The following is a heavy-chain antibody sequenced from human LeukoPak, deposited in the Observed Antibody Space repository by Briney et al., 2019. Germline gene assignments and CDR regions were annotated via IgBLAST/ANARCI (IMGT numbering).Heavy chain of an antibody. CDR2: ISYDGSNK. CDR3: ARDQRDGYNYSFDY. CDR1: GFTFSSYA. J-gene: IGHJ4*02. V-gene: IGHV3-30-3*01. Sequence: PGGSLRLSCAASGFTFSSYAMHWVRQAPGKGLEWVAVISYDGSNKYYADSVKGRFTISRDNSKNTLYLQMNSLRAEDTAVYYCARDQRDGYNYSFDYWGQGTLVTVSS. D-gene: IGHD5-24*01.